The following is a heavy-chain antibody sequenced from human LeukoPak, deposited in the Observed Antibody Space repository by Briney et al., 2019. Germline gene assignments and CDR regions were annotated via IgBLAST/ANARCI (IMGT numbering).Heavy chain of an antibody. CDR3: ARDRLSLAGTFQFDY. CDR1: GFTFSSYW. CDR2: IKQDGSEK. D-gene: IGHD6-19*01. V-gene: IGHV3-7*01. J-gene: IGHJ4*02. Sequence: GGSLRLSCAASGFTFSSYWMSWVRQAPGKGLEWVANIKQDGSEKYYVDSVKGRFTISRDNSKNTLYLQMNSLRAEDTAVYYCARDRLSLAGTFQFDYWGQGTLVTVSS.